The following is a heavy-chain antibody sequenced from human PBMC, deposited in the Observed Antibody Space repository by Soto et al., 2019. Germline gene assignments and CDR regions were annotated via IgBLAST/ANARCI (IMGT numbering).Heavy chain of an antibody. CDR1: GGSFSGYY. CDR3: ARFSRSNDAFDI. J-gene: IGHJ3*02. CDR2: INHSAST. V-gene: IGHV4-34*01. Sequence: PSETLTLTCSAYGGSFSGYYWSWIRQPPGKGLEWIGEINHSASTNYNPSLKSRDTISVDTSENQFSLKLSSVTAADTAVYYCARFSRSNDAFDIWGQGTMVTVSS. D-gene: IGHD4-4*01.